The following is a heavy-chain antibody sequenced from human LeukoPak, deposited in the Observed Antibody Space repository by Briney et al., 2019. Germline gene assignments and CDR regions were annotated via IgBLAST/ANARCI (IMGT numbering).Heavy chain of an antibody. CDR1: GFSFSNYA. V-gene: IGHV3-30*04. CDR2: ISYDGTNT. CDR3: ARGLSGSSTLAVHDY. J-gene: IGHJ4*02. Sequence: GGSLRLSCAASGFSFSNYAIHWVRQAPGKGLEWVAVISYDGTNTYYADSVKGRFTISRDNSKNTLYLQMNSLRAEDTAVYYCARGLSGSSTLAVHDYWGQGTLVTVSS. D-gene: IGHD2-2*01.